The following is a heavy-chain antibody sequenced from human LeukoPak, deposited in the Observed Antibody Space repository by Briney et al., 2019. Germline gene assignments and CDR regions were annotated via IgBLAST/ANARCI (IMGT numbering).Heavy chain of an antibody. J-gene: IGHJ4*02. CDR1: GGSISSYY. CDR3: ATFSWGSFDY. V-gene: IGHV4-59*01. Sequence: SETVSLTCTVSGGSISSYYWSWIRQPPGEGLEWIGYIFYSGSTNYNRSLKSRVTISVDTSKNQFSLKLSSVTAADTAVYYCATFSWGSFDYWGQGTLVPVSS. CDR2: IFYSGST. D-gene: IGHD3-16*01.